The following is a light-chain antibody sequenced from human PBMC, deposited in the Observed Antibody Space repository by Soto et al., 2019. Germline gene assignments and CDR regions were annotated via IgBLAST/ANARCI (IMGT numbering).Light chain of an antibody. Sequence: EIVMTQSPATLSVSTGERVTLSCRASQSITTNLAWYQQKFGQAPRLLVYGASTTAADFPGRFSGSGSGTDFTLTISSLQPEDFAVYYCHQYHNWPRTFGQGTKVDIK. CDR1: QSITTN. CDR3: HQYHNWPRT. J-gene: IGKJ1*01. CDR2: GAS. V-gene: IGKV3-15*01.